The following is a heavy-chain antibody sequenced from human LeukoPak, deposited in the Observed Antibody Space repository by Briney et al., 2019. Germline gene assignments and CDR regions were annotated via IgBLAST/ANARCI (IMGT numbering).Heavy chain of an antibody. Sequence: SETLSLTCTVSGYSISSGYYWGWIRQPPGKGLEWIGSIYHSGSTYYNPSLKSRVTISVDTSKNQFSLKLSSVTAADTAVYYCAKGYNYGPFDYWGHGTLVTVPS. V-gene: IGHV4-38-2*02. J-gene: IGHJ4*01. CDR1: GYSISSGYY. CDR3: AKGYNYGPFDY. CDR2: IYHSGST. D-gene: IGHD5-18*01.